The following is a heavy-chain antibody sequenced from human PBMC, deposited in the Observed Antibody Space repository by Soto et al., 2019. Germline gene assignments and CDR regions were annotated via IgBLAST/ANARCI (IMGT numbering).Heavy chain of an antibody. V-gene: IGHV5-10-1*01. CDR3: ARQDSYGPQYFYYYGMDV. Sequence: GESLKISCKGSGYSFTSYWISWVRQMPGKGLEWMGRIDPSDSYTNYSPSFQGHVTISADKSISTAYLQWSSLKASDTAMYYCARQDSYGPQYFYYYGMDVWGQGTTVTVSS. J-gene: IGHJ6*02. CDR1: GYSFTSYW. D-gene: IGHD5-18*01. CDR2: IDPSDSYT.